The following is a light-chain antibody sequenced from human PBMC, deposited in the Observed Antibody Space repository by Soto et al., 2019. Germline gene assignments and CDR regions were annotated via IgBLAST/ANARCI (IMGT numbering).Light chain of an antibody. V-gene: IGKV3-20*01. CDR3: QQYGSSGT. CDR1: QSVAGTY. J-gene: IGKJ1*01. CDR2: RAS. Sequence: VLTQSPGTLSLSPGERATLSCRASQSVAGTYLAWYQQKPGQAPGLLIYRASSRATGIPDTLSGSGSGTDFTLTISRLEPEDFAVYYCQQYGSSGTFGQGTKVDIK.